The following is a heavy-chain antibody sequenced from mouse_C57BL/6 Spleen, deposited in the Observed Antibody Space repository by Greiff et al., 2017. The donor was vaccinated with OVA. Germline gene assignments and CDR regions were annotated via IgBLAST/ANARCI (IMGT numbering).Heavy chain of an antibody. Sequence: VKLMESGPGLVQPSQSLSITCTVSGFSLTSYGVHWVRQSPGKGLEWLGVIWGGGSTDYNAAFISRLSISKDNSKSPVFFKMNSLQADDTAIYYCARNHYSNFAYWGQGTLVTVSA. CDR3: ARNHYSNFAY. CDR2: IWGGGST. V-gene: IGHV2-2*01. J-gene: IGHJ3*01. D-gene: IGHD2-5*01. CDR1: GFSLTSYG.